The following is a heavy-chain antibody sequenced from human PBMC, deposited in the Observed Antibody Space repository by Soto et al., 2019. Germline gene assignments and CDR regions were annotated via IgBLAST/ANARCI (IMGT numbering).Heavy chain of an antibody. CDR1: GGSISSGGYY. D-gene: IGHD5-12*01. CDR2: IYYSGST. Sequence: SETLSLTCTVSGGSISSGGYYWSWIRQHPGKGLEWIGYIYYSGSTYYNPSLKSRVTISVDTSKNQFSLKLSSVTAADTAVYYCASCRRDGYNDFDYWGQGTLVTVSS. V-gene: IGHV4-31*03. J-gene: IGHJ4*02. CDR3: ASCRRDGYNDFDY.